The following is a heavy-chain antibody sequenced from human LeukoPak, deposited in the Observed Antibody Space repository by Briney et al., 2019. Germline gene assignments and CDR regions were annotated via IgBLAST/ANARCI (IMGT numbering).Heavy chain of an antibody. CDR3: ARTLVEVPGHSDLFNF. J-gene: IGHJ4*02. Sequence: GGSLRLSCGASGFSFSNFGMSWIRQAPGKGLERVANMNPDGSATYYLDSVKGRFTISRDNAKTSVYLQMNSLRPDDTAVYYCARTLVEVPGHSDLFNFWGQGTLVTVSS. CDR1: GFSFSNFG. V-gene: IGHV3-7*01. D-gene: IGHD2-2*01. CDR2: MNPDGSAT.